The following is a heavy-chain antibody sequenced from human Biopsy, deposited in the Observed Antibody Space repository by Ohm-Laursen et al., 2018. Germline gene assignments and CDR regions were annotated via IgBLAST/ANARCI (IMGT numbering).Heavy chain of an antibody. CDR3: ARGGSGSGYYGMDV. J-gene: IGHJ6*02. Sequence: GSSVKVSCKASGDTFSRSAFFWVRQAPGQGLVYLGRIIPIVGITNHAQTFQGRITLTADKSTFMVYMELSRLRSDDTAIYYCARGGSGSGYYGMDVWGQEATVSVSS. D-gene: IGHD3-10*01. CDR2: IIPIVGIT. CDR1: GDTFSRSA. V-gene: IGHV1-69*04.